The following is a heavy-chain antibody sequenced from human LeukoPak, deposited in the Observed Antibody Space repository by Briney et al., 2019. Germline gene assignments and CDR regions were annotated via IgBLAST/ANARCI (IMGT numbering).Heavy chain of an antibody. CDR2: ISSSSSYI. CDR1: GFTFSSYS. J-gene: IGHJ6*02. CDR3: ARAGTNSSSPLVQVSGSYGMDV. Sequence: GGSLRLSCAASGFTFSSYSMNWVRQAPGKGLEWVSSISSSSSYIYYADSVKGRFTISRDNSKNTLYLQMNSLRAEDTAVYYCARAGTNSSSPLVQVSGSYGMDVWGQGTTVTVSS. V-gene: IGHV3-21*01. D-gene: IGHD6-13*01.